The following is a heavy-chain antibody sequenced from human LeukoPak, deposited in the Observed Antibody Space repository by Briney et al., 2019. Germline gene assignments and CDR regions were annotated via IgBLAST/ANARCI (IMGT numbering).Heavy chain of an antibody. V-gene: IGHV4-61*02. CDR2: IYTSGST. J-gene: IGHJ4*02. D-gene: IGHD3-16*01. CDR3: ARDRGGGYVWDY. Sequence: PSETLSLTCTVSGGSISSGSYYWSWIRQPAGKGLEWIGRIYTSGSTNYNPSLKSRVTISVDTSKNQFSLKLSSVTAADTAVYYCARDRGGGYVWDYWGQGTLVTVSS. CDR1: GGSISSGSYY.